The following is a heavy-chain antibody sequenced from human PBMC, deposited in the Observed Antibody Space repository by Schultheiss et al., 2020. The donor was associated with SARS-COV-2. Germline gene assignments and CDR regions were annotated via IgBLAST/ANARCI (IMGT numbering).Heavy chain of an antibody. J-gene: IGHJ6*02. CDR1: GYSFTNYW. V-gene: IGHV5-51*01. CDR2: IYPGDSDT. CDR3: ASPSPRRTTWVSFNYGMDV. D-gene: IGHD4-11*01. Sequence: GGSLRLSCKGSGYSFTNYWIGWVRQMPGKGLEWMGIIYPGDSDTRYSPSFQGQVTISADKSISTAYLQWSSLKASDTAMYYCASPSPRRTTWVSFNYGMDVWGQGTTVTVSS.